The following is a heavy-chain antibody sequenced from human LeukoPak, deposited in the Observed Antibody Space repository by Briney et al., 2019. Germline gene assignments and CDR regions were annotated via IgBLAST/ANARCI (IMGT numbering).Heavy chain of an antibody. J-gene: IGHJ3*02. CDR1: GFTFDDYA. D-gene: IGHD6-6*01. CDR3: ARKIYSSSSHAFDI. Sequence: GGSLRLSCAASGFTFDDYAMHWVRQAPGKGLEWVSGISWNSGSIGYADSVKGRFTISRDNAKNSLYLQMNSLRAEDTAVYYCARKIYSSSSHAFDIWGQGTMVTVSS. V-gene: IGHV3-9*01. CDR2: ISWNSGSI.